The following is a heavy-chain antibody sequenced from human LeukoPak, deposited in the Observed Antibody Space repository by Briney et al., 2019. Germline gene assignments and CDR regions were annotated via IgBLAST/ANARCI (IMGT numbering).Heavy chain of an antibody. D-gene: IGHD2-15*01. Sequence: ASVKVSCKASGYTFTSYGISWVRQAPGQGLEWMGWISAYNGNTNYAQKLQGRVTMTTDTSTSTAYMELRSLRSDDTAVYYCARDIFSCGFGNCYPIDYWGQGTLVTVSS. CDR1: GYTFTSYG. CDR3: ARDIFSCGFGNCYPIDY. J-gene: IGHJ4*02. V-gene: IGHV1-18*01. CDR2: ISAYNGNT.